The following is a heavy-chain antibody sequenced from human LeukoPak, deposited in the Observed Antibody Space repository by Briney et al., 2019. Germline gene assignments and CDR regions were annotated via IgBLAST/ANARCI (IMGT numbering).Heavy chain of an antibody. CDR2: IKQDGREK. CDR3: ARYYASGNFDY. V-gene: IGHV3-7*04. J-gene: IGHJ4*02. D-gene: IGHD3-10*01. CDR1: GFTFSNYW. Sequence: PGGSLRLSCAASGFTFSNYWMSWVRQAPGKGLEWVANIKQDGREKYYVDSGKGRFTISRDNAKNSLYLQMNSLRVEDTAVYYCARYYASGNFDYWGQGTLVTVSS.